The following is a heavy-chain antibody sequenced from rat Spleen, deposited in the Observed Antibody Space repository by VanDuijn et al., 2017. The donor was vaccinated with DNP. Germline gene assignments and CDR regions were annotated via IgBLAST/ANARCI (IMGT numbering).Heavy chain of an antibody. V-gene: IGHV2S63*01. Sequence: VQLKESGPGLVQPSQTLSLTCTVSGFSLTDYSVHWVRQPSGKGLEWMGVIGTGGSTEYNLALQSRLSIRTDTSKSQVLLKMNSLQTEDTATYYCARSPGGHTMGMGVMDAWGQGVMVTVSS. CDR2: IGTGGST. CDR3: ARSPGGHTMGMGVMDA. CDR1: GFSLTDYS. D-gene: IGHD1-7*01. J-gene: IGHJ2*01.